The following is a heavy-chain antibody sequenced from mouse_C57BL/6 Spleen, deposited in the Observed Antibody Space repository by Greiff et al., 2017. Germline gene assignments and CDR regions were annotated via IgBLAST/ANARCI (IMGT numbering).Heavy chain of an antibody. D-gene: IGHD2-12*01. J-gene: IGHJ4*01. CDR1: GYTFTSYW. CDR2: IDPNDSYT. Sequence: QVQLQQPGAELVMPGASVKLSCKASGYTFTSYWMHWVKQRPGQGLEWIGEIDPNDSYTNYNQKLKGKSTLTVDKSSSPAYMQLRSLTSAHPAVYDDARDECYSPYYYCMDYWGQGTSVTVSS. V-gene: IGHV1-69*01. CDR3: ARDECYSPYYYCMDY.